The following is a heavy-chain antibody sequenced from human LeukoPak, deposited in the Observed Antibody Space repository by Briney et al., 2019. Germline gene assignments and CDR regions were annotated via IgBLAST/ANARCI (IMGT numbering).Heavy chain of an antibody. V-gene: IGHV3-53*04. CDR2: IYSGGST. CDR1: GFTVSSNY. D-gene: IGHD6-13*01. CDR3: ARASIAAAGTSGWYFDL. J-gene: IGHJ2*01. Sequence: GGSLRLSCAASGFTVSSNYMSWVRQAPGKGLEWVSVIYSGGSTYYADSVKGRFTISRHNSKNTLYLQMNSLRAEDTAVYYCARASIAAAGTSGWYFDLWGRGTLVTVSP.